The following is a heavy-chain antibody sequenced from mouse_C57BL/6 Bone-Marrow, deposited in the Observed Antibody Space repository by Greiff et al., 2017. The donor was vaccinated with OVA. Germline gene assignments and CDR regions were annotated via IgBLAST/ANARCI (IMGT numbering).Heavy chain of an antibody. CDR3: ARKRIYDGYYYWYFDV. D-gene: IGHD2-3*01. CDR1: GYTFTDYY. Sequence: VQLQQSGPVLVKPGASVKMSCKASGYTFTDYYMNWVKQSHGKSLEWIGVINPYNGGTSYNQKFKGKATLTVDKSSSTAYMELNSLTSEDSAVYYCARKRIYDGYYYWYFDVWGTGTTVTVSS. V-gene: IGHV1-19*01. J-gene: IGHJ1*03. CDR2: INPYNGGT.